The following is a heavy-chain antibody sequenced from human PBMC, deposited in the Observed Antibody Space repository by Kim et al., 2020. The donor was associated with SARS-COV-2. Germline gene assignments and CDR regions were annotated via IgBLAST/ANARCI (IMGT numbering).Heavy chain of an antibody. D-gene: IGHD3-10*01. J-gene: IGHJ4*02. V-gene: IGHV3-21*01. CDR3: ARSLLWFGEAGGY. Sequence: GGSLRLSCAASGFTFSSYSMNWVRQAPGKGLEWVSSISSSSSYIYYADSVKGRFTISRDNAKNSLYLQMNSLRAEDTAVYYCARSLLWFGEAGGYWGQGTLVTVSS. CDR1: GFTFSSYS. CDR2: ISSSSSYI.